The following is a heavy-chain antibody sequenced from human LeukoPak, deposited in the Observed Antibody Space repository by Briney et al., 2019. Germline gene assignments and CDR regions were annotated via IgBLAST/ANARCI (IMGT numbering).Heavy chain of an antibody. D-gene: IGHD6-13*01. CDR2: IYYSGST. CDR1: GGSISSYY. Sequence: SETLSLTCTVSGGSISSYYWSWIRQPPGKGLEWIGYIYYSGSTNYNPSLKSRVTISVDTSKNQFSLNLSSVTAADTAVYYCARVYSSRWYYFDYWGQGTLVTVSS. J-gene: IGHJ4*02. V-gene: IGHV4-59*01. CDR3: ARVYSSRWYYFDY.